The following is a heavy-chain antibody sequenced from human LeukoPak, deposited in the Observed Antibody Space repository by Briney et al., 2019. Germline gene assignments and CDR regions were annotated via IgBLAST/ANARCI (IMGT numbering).Heavy chain of an antibody. Sequence: SETLSLTCTVSGGLISSYYWSWIRQPPGKGLERIGYIYYSGSTNYNPSLKSRVTISLDTSKNQFSLKLSSVTAADTAVFYCARQKVGATGYFDYCGQGTLVTVSS. V-gene: IGHV4-59*08. D-gene: IGHD1-26*01. CDR2: IYYSGST. J-gene: IGHJ4*02. CDR1: GGLISSYY. CDR3: ARQKVGATGYFDY.